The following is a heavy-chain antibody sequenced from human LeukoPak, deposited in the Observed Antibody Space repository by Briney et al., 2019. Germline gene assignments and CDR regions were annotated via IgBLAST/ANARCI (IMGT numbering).Heavy chain of an antibody. D-gene: IGHD6-13*01. J-gene: IGHJ4*02. CDR1: GFTFSSYG. CDR3: AKGDGIAAAGYAY. Sequence: PGRSLRLSCAASGFTFSSYGMHWVRQAPGKGLEWVAVISYDGSNKYYADSVKGRFTISRDNSKNTLYLQMNSLRAEDTAVYYCAKGDGIAAAGYAYWGQGTLVTVSS. CDR2: ISYDGSNK. V-gene: IGHV3-30*18.